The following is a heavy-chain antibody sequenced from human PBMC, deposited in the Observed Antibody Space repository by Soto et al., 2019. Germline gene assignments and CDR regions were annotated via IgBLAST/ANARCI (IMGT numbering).Heavy chain of an antibody. CDR3: AKGSRGWYERFDY. J-gene: IGHJ4*02. CDR2: ISGSGGST. CDR1: GFTFSSYA. D-gene: IGHD6-19*01. Sequence: EVQLLESGGGLVQPGGSLRLSCAASGFTFSSYAMSWVRQAPGKWLELVSAISGSGGSTYYADSVKGRFTLSRDNSKNTLYLQMNSLRAEDTAVYYCAKGSRGWYERFDYWGPGTMVTFSS. V-gene: IGHV3-23*01.